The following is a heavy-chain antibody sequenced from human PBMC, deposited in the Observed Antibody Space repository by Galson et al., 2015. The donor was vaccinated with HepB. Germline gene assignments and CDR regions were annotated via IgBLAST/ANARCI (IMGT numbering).Heavy chain of an antibody. CDR3: AKERPVDTAMVMEH. V-gene: IGHV3-30*18. CDR1: GFTFSSYG. Sequence: SLRLSCAASGFTFSSYGMHWVRQAPGKGLEWVAVISYDGSNKYYADSVKGRFTISRDNSKNTLYLQMNSLRAEDTAVYYCAKERPVDTAMVMEHWGQGTLVTVSS. J-gene: IGHJ1*01. CDR2: ISYDGSNK. D-gene: IGHD5-18*01.